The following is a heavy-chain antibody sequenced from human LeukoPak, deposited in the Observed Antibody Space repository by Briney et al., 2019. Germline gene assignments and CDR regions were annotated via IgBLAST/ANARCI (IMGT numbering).Heavy chain of an antibody. Sequence: SDTLSLTCTVSAASINNNFWTWIRRPPGKGLEWIGYIYSSGSAKYNPSLKSRVIISGDTSKNQISLNLTSVTAADTAVYFCARHRDYYDTWGHGTLVTVSS. J-gene: IGHJ4*01. D-gene: IGHD3-22*01. V-gene: IGHV4-59*08. CDR3: ARHRDYYDT. CDR2: IYSSGSA. CDR1: AASINNNF.